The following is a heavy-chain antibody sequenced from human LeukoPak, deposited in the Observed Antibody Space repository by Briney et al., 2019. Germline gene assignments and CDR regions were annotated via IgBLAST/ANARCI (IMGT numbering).Heavy chain of an antibody. V-gene: IGHV3-23*01. CDR3: AKYKGAALYYHYGMDV. J-gene: IGHJ6*02. Sequence: PGGSLRLSCAASGFTFSSYAMSWVRQAPGKGLEWVSAISGSGGSTYYADSVKGRFTISRDNSKNTVYLQMNSLRAEDTAVYYCAKYKGAALYYHYGMDVWGQGTTVIVSS. D-gene: IGHD6-13*01. CDR1: GFTFSSYA. CDR2: ISGSGGST.